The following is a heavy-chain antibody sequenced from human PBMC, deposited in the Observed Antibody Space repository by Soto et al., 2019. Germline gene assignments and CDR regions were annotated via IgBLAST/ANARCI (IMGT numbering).Heavy chain of an antibody. CDR3: AREYYDFWCGYHGYYYMDV. J-gene: IGHJ6*03. Sequence: SETLSLTCTVSGGSISSYYWSWIRQPPGKGLEWIGYIYYSGSTNYNPSLKSRVTISVDTSKNQFSLKLSSVTAADTAVYYCAREYYDFWCGYHGYYYMDVWGKGTTVTVSS. CDR2: IYYSGST. V-gene: IGHV4-59*12. D-gene: IGHD3-3*01. CDR1: GGSISSYY.